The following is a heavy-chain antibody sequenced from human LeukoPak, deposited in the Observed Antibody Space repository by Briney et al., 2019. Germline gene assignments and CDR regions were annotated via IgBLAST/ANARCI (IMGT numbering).Heavy chain of an antibody. CDR2: TRNKANSYTT. J-gene: IGHJ6*02. CDR1: GFTFSSYS. V-gene: IGHV3-72*01. D-gene: IGHD3-10*01. Sequence: GGFLRLSCAASGFTFSSYSMNWVRQAPGKGLEWVGRTRNKANSYTTEYAASVKGRFTISRDDSKNSLYLQMNSLKTEDTAVYYCASLPVRGPYVGMDVWGQGTTVTVSS. CDR3: ASLPVRGPYVGMDV.